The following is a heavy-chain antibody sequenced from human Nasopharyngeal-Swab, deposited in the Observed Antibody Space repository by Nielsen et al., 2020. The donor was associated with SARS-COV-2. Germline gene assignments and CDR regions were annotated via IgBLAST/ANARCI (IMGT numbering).Heavy chain of an antibody. V-gene: IGHV3-48*04. CDR2: ITSGNSV. CDR3: ARERGGGYGDY. Sequence: GGSLRLSCATSGFTFSPYTMTWVRQAPGKGLQWISYITSGNSVQYADSVRGRFTISRDNAKNSLYLQMNSLTAEDTAEYYCARERGGGYGDYWGQGTLVTVSS. CDR1: GFTFSPYT. J-gene: IGHJ4*02. D-gene: IGHD5-12*01.